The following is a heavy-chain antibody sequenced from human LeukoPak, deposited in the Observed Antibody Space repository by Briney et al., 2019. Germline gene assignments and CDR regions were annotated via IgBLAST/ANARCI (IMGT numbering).Heavy chain of an antibody. CDR1: GFTFSSYS. J-gene: IGHJ4*02. D-gene: IGHD3-22*01. Sequence: GGSLRLSCAASGFTFSSYSMNWVRQAPGKGLEWVSSISSSSSYIYYADSVKGRFTISRDNAKNSLYLQMNSLRAEDTAVYYCARDSGYDSSGYYPLPYWGQGTLVTVSS. CDR2: ISSSSSYI. CDR3: ARDSGYDSSGYYPLPY. V-gene: IGHV3-21*01.